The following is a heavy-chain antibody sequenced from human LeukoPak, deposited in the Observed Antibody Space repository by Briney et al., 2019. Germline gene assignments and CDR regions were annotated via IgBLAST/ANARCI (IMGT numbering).Heavy chain of an antibody. D-gene: IGHD1-7*01. CDR2: IWYDESNN. CDR3: AKSFLELEAYDYYMDV. J-gene: IGHJ6*03. CDR1: GFSFSRYG. Sequence: GGSLQLSCVASGFSFSRYGMHWVRQAPGKGLEWLAVIWYDESNNFYADSVKGRFTISRDNSKKTLYLQLNSLRAEDTAVYFCAKSFLELEAYDYYMDVWGKGTTVTVSS. V-gene: IGHV3-33*06.